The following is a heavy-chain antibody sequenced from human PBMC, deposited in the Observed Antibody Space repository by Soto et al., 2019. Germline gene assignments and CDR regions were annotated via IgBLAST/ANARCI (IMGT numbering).Heavy chain of an antibody. CDR1: GFTFSSYS. D-gene: IGHD3-22*01. Sequence: GGSLRLSCAASGFTFSSYSMNWVRQAPGKXLEWVSSISSSSSYIYYADSVKGRFTISRDNAKNSLYLQMNSLRAEDTAVYYCARVEYYYDSSGYTYYFDYWGQGTLVTVSS. J-gene: IGHJ4*02. CDR2: ISSSSSYI. CDR3: ARVEYYYDSSGYTYYFDY. V-gene: IGHV3-21*01.